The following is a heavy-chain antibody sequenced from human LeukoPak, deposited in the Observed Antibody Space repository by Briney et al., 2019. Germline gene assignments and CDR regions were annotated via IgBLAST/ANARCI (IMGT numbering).Heavy chain of an antibody. J-gene: IGHJ4*02. V-gene: IGHV4-34*01. CDR2: INHSGST. CDR1: GGSFSGYY. D-gene: IGHD5-24*01. Sequence: PSETLSLTCAVYGGSFSGYYWSWIRQPPGKGLEWIGEINHSGSTNYNPSLKSRVTISVDTSKNQFSLKLSSVTAADTAVYYCARERIEGYNYFDYWGQGTLVTVSS. CDR3: ARERIEGYNYFDY.